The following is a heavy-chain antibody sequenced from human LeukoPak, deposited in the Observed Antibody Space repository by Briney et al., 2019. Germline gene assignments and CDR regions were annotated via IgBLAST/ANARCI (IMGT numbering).Heavy chain of an antibody. CDR3: ARVPGIAVAGKFDP. J-gene: IGHJ5*02. D-gene: IGHD6-19*01. CDR1: GGSISSSSYY. CDR2: IYYSGST. V-gene: IGHV4-39*01. Sequence: SETLSLTCAVSGGSISSSSYYWGWIRQPPGKGLEWIGSIYYSGSTYYNPSLKSRVTISVDTSKNQFSLKLSSVTAADTAVYYCARVPGIAVAGKFDPWGQGTLVTVSS.